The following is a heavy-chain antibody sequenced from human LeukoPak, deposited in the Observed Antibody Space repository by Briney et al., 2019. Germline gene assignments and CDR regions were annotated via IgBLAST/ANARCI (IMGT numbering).Heavy chain of an antibody. V-gene: IGHV4-30-4*01. CDR3: ARDSPPVRDYYYAMDV. CDR2: IYYSGST. Sequence: NSSETLSLTCTVSGGSISSGDYYWSWIRQPLGKGLEWIGYIYYSGSTYYTPSLKSRVSISVDTSKNQFSLKLSSVTAADTAVCFCARDSPPVRDYYYAMDVWGQGTTVTVSS. J-gene: IGHJ6*02. D-gene: IGHD6-6*01. CDR1: GGSISSGDYY.